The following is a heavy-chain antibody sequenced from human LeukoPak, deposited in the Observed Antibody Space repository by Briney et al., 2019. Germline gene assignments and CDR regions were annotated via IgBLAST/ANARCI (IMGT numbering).Heavy chain of an antibody. CDR2: TYYSGSGST. D-gene: IGHD3-22*01. Sequence: LRLSCAASGFTFSSYEMNWVRQAPGKGLEWVGYTYYSGSGSTYYNPSLKSRVTISVDTSKNQFSLKLSSVTAADTAVYFCARPYYYDSRIDPWCQGTLVTVSS. J-gene: IGHJ5*02. V-gene: IGHV4-30-4*08. CDR1: GFTFSSYEMN. CDR3: ARPYYYDSRIDP.